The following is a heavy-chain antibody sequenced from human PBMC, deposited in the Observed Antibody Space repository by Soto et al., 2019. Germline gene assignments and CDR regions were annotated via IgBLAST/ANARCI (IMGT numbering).Heavy chain of an antibody. CDR3: ARRYIVGVTRDY. D-gene: IGHD1-26*01. J-gene: IGHJ4*02. CDR1: GFSVSSNY. V-gene: IGHV3-53*02. CDR2: IYSGGTT. Sequence: EVQLVETGGGMIQPGGSLRLSCAVSGFSVSSNYMSWVRQAPGKGLEWVSLIYSGGTTSYADSVKGRFIISRDSSKNTLFLQMNSLRVEDTAVYYCARRYIVGVTRDYWGQGTLVTVSS.